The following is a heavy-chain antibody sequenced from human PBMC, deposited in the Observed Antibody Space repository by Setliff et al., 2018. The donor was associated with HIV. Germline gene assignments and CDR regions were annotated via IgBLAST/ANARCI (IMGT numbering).Heavy chain of an antibody. Sequence: SETLSLTCTVSGGSISSGGYFWSWIRQLPGKGLEWIGYIYYSGSTFYNPSLKSRVSISVDTAKNQFSLKLTSVTAADTAVYYCARLGSGWNWVTRIDFWGQGTLVTVSS. J-gene: IGHJ4*01. D-gene: IGHD6-19*01. CDR3: ARLGSGWNWVTRIDF. CDR2: IYYSGST. V-gene: IGHV4-31*03. CDR1: GGSISSGGYF.